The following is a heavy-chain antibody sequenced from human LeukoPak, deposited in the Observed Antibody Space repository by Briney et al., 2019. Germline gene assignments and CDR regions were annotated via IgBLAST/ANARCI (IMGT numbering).Heavy chain of an antibody. D-gene: IGHD3-10*01. CDR1: GFTFSSYS. CDR2: ISSSSSNI. V-gene: IGHV3-21*03. Sequence: PGGSLRLSCAASGFTFSSYSMNWVRQAPGKGLEWVSSISSSSSNIYYADSVKGRFTISRDNAKNSLYLQMNSLKTEDTAVYYCTRWGSGTQPRPYYYYYYMDVWGKGTTVTISS. CDR3: TRWGSGTQPRPYYYYYYMDV. J-gene: IGHJ6*03.